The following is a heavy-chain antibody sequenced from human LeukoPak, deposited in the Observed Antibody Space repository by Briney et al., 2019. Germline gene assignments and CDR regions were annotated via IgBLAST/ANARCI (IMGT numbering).Heavy chain of an antibody. V-gene: IGHV3-30-3*01. CDR2: ISYDGSNK. CDR3: ASPSGGQWLAAFDY. D-gene: IGHD6-19*01. Sequence: PGRSLRLSCAASGFTFSSYAMHWVRQAPGKGLEWVAVISYDGSNKYYADSVKGRFTISRDNSKNTLYLQMNSLRAEDTAVYYCASPSGGQWLAAFDYWGQGTLVTVSS. J-gene: IGHJ4*02. CDR1: GFTFSSYA.